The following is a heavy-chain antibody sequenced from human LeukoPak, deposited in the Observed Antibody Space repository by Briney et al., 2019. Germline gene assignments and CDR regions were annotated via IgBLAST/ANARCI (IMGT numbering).Heavy chain of an antibody. CDR2: IKQDGSEK. CDR3: ARGNGFIIDY. V-gene: IGHV3-7*01. CDR1: GFTLSSNW. D-gene: IGHD2-8*01. J-gene: IGHJ4*02. Sequence: GGSLRLSCAASGFTLSSNWMNWVRQAPGKGLEWVAIIKQDGSEKYYVDSVKGRFTISRDNAKNSLYLQMNSLRADYTAVYYCARGNGFIIDYWGQGTLVTVSS.